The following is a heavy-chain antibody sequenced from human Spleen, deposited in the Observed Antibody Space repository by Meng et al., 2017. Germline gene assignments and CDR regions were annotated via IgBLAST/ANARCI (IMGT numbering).Heavy chain of an antibody. V-gene: IGHV4-34*11. Sequence: VPLTQWGAGLFKPSDTLSLTCAVYGVSFTEFFWSWILQPPGKGLEWIGYIYYSGSTNSNPSLKSRVTISVDTSKNQFSLKLSSVTAADTAVYYCASFLYYYDVGGQTPGWGQGTLVTVSS. D-gene: IGHD3-22*01. CDR3: ASFLYYYDVGGQTPG. J-gene: IGHJ4*02. CDR2: IYYSGST. CDR1: GVSFTEFF.